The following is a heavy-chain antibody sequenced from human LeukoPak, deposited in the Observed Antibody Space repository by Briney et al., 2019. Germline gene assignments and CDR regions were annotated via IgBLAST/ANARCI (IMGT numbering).Heavy chain of an antibody. J-gene: IGHJ5*02. D-gene: IGHD2-2*01. CDR1: GFSLTTTGVG. CDR3: AHTSAPVDCIWTNCLTCFDP. CDR2: IYWNDDK. Sequence: GSGPTQVKPTHTLTLTCTFSGFSLTTTGVGGGWIRQPPGKALEWLALIYWNDDKGYSPSLKSRLTVTTDTPKNQVVLTTTNMDPVNTATYYCAHTSAPVDCIWTNCLTCFDPWGQGTLVTVSS. V-gene: IGHV2-5*01.